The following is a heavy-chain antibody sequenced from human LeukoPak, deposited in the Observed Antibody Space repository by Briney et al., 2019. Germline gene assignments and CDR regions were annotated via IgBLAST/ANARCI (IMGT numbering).Heavy chain of an antibody. V-gene: IGHV4-59*01. CDR3: ARERGRDGYNQLDY. Sequence: PSETLSLTCTVSGGSISSYYWSWIRQPPGKGLEWIGYIYYSGSTNYNPSLKSRVTISVDTSKNQFSLKLSSVTAADTAVYYCARERGRDGYNQLDYWGQGTLVTVSS. CDR2: IYYSGST. D-gene: IGHD5-24*01. J-gene: IGHJ4*02. CDR1: GGSISSYY.